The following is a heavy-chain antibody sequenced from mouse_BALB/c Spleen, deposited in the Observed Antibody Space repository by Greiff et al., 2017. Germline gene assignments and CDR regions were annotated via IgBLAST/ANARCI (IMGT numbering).Heavy chain of an antibody. Sequence: VQLQQSGAELVRSGASVKLSCTASGFNIKDYYMHWVKQRPEQGLEWIGWIDPENGDTEYAPKFQGKATMTADTSSNTAYLQLSSLTSEDTAVYYCNADYDTAYWGQGTLVTVSA. D-gene: IGHD2-4*01. CDR3: NADYDTAY. J-gene: IGHJ3*01. CDR2: IDPENGDT. V-gene: IGHV14-4*02. CDR1: GFNIKDYY.